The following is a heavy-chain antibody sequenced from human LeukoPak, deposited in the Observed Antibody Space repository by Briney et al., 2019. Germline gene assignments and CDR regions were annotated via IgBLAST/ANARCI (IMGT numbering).Heavy chain of an antibody. J-gene: IGHJ4*02. D-gene: IGHD4-23*01. V-gene: IGHV3-7*01. CDR2: IIQDGGEN. CDR1: GFTFSSYW. CDR3: AREQTGLRWQWGAFDY. Sequence: GGSLRLSCAASGFTFSSYWMNWVRQAPGKGLEWVANIIQDGGENNCVDSVKGRFTISRDNAKNTLYLQMNSLRAEDTAVYYCAREQTGLRWQWGAFDYWGQGTLVTVSS.